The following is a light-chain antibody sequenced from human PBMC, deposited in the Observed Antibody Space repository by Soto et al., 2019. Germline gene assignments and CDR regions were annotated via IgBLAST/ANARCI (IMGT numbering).Light chain of an antibody. CDR3: QQCRGSPLFT. J-gene: IGKJ3*01. CDR1: QSVSSSY. CDR2: GAS. Sequence: EIVLTQSPGTLSLSPGERATLSCRASQSVSSSYLAWYQQKPGQAPRLLIYGASSRATGIPDRFSGSGSGTDFTPTISRLEPEDFSVYYCQQCRGSPLFTFGPGTKVDIK. V-gene: IGKV3-20*01.